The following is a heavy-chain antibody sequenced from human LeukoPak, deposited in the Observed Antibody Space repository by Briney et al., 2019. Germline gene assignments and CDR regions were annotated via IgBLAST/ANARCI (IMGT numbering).Heavy chain of an antibody. D-gene: IGHD3-22*01. CDR1: GYTFTSYD. Sequence: ASVKVSCKASGYTFTSYDINWVRQAPGQGLEWMGWMNPNSGNTGYAQKFQGRVTMTRNTSISTAYMELSSLRSEDTAVYYCARFFGSYYYDSSGYSDAFDIWGQGTMVTVSS. CDR2: MNPNSGNT. CDR3: ARFFGSYYYDSSGYSDAFDI. J-gene: IGHJ3*02. V-gene: IGHV1-8*01.